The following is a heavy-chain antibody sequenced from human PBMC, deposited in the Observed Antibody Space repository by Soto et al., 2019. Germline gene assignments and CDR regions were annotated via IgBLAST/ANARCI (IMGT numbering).Heavy chain of an antibody. D-gene: IGHD4-4*01. Sequence: QVQLQESGPGLVKPSQTLSLTCTVSGGSISSGGYYWSWIRQHPGKGLEWIGYIYYSGSTYYNPSLKSRVTISVDTSNNQFSLKLSSVTAADTAVYYCARAVSNPGPQNYYYYGMDVWGQGTTVTVSS. CDR1: GGSISSGGYY. J-gene: IGHJ6*02. V-gene: IGHV4-31*03. CDR3: ARAVSNPGPQNYYYYGMDV. CDR2: IYYSGST.